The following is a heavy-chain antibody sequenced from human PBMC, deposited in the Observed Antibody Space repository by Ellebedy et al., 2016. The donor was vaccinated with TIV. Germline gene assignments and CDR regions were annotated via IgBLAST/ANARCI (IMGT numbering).Heavy chain of an antibody. CDR2: IDWDDDK. CDR1: GFSLSTSGMC. Sequence: SGPTLVXPTQTLTLTCTFSGFSLSTSGMCVSWIRQPPGKALEWLALIDWDDDKYYSTSLKTRLTISKDTSKNQVVLTMTNMDPVDTATYYCARDSGSYLDYYYYMDVWGKGTTVTVSS. V-gene: IGHV2-70*01. D-gene: IGHD1-26*01. J-gene: IGHJ6*03. CDR3: ARDSGSYLDYYYYMDV.